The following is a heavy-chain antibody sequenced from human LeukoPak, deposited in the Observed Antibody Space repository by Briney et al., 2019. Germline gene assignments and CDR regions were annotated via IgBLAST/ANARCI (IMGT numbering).Heavy chain of an antibody. CDR2: ISSSSSYI. CDR3: ARDRSYGFDY. D-gene: IGHD5-18*01. CDR1: GFTFSSNS. J-gene: IGHJ4*02. V-gene: IGHV3-21*01. Sequence: PGGSLRLSCAASGFTFSSNSMNCDRQAPGKGLEWVSSISSSSSYIYYADSVKGRFTISRDNAKNSLFLQMNSLRAEDTALYYCARDRSYGFDYWGQGTLVTVSS.